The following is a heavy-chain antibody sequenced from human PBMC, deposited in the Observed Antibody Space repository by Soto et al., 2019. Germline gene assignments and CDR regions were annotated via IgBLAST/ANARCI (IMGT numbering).Heavy chain of an antibody. J-gene: IGHJ6*02. CDR2: IWYDGSNK. V-gene: IGHV3-33*01. D-gene: IGHD5-12*01. CDR3: ARDLPGYSGYDPNYYYYGMDV. CDR1: GFNFSSYG. Sequence: GGSLRLSCAASGFNFSSYGMHWVRQAPGKGLEWVAVIWYDGSNKYFADSVKGRFTISRDNSKNTLYLQMNSLRAEDTAVYYCARDLPGYSGYDPNYYYYGMDVWGQGTTVTVSS.